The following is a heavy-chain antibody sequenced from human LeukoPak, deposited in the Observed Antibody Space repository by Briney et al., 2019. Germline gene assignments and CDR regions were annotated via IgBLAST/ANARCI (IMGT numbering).Heavy chain of an antibody. CDR2: ISGSGGST. J-gene: IGHJ4*02. V-gene: IGHV3-23*01. CDR1: GFTFSSYA. Sequence: PGGSLRLSCAASGFTFSSYAMSWVRQAPGKGLEWVSAISGSGGSTYYADSVKGRFTISRDNSKNTLYLQMNSLRAEDTAVYYCARDLIPNYYGSGTSFDYWGQGTLVTVSS. CDR3: ARDLIPNYYGSGTSFDY. D-gene: IGHD3-10*01.